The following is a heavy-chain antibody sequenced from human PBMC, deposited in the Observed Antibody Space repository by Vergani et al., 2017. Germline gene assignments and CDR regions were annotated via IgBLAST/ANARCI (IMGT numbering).Heavy chain of an antibody. CDR1: GFTFSSYA. CDR2: ISYDGSNK. CDR3: AREGRWFQFDY. D-gene: IGHD3-10*01. V-gene: IGHV3-30*04. J-gene: IGHJ4*02. Sequence: QVQLVESGGGVVQPGRSLRLSCAASGFTFSSYAMHWVRQAPGKGLEWVAVISYDGSNKYYADSVKGRFTISRDNSKNSLYLQMNSLRAEDTAVYYCAREGRWFQFDYWGQGTLVTVSS.